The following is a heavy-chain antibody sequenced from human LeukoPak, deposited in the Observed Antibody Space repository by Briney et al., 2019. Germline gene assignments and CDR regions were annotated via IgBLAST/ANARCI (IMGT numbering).Heavy chain of an antibody. CDR3: ARDILGWLVDY. J-gene: IGHJ4*02. Sequence: GGSLRLSCAASGFTFRNYWMSWVRQAPGKGGEWVANIKQDGSEKYYVDSVKGRFTISRDNAKNSLYLQMNSLRAEDTAVYYCARDILGWLVDYWGQGTLVTVSS. D-gene: IGHD6-19*01. CDR1: GFTFRNYW. CDR2: IKQDGSEK. V-gene: IGHV3-7*01.